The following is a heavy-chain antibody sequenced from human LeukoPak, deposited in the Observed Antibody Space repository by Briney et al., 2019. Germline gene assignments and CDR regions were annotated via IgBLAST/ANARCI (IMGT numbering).Heavy chain of an antibody. CDR1: GGSISSYY. CDR2: IYYSGST. V-gene: IGHV4-59*01. CDR3: ARDTTGYYYYGMDV. Sequence: SETLSLTCTVSGGSISSYYWSWIRQPPGKELEWIGYIYYSGSTNYNPSLRSRVTISVDTSKNQFSLKLNSVTAADTAVYYCARDTTGYYYYGMDVWGQGTTVTVSS. D-gene: IGHD4-17*01. J-gene: IGHJ6*02.